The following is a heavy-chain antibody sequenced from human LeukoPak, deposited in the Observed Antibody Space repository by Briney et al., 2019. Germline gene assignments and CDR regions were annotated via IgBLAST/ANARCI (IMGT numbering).Heavy chain of an antibody. V-gene: IGHV4-39*07. CDR3: ARGGRDGYNYRY. Sequence: SETLSLTCTVSGGSISSSSYYWGWIRQPPGKGLEWIGEINHSGSTNYNPSLKSRVTISVDTSKNQFSLKLSSVTAADTAVYYCARGGRDGYNYRYWGQGTLVTVSS. CDR1: GGSISSSSYY. CDR2: INHSGST. J-gene: IGHJ4*02. D-gene: IGHD5-24*01.